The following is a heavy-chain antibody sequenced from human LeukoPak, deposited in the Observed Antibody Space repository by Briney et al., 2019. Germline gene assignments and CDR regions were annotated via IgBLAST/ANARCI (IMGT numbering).Heavy chain of an antibody. CDR1: GGSISSSNW. J-gene: IGHJ4*02. CDR2: IYHSGST. CDR3: ARVRYYYDSSGYSIPLFDY. Sequence: PSGTLSLTCAVSGGSISSSNWWCWVRQPPGKGLEWIGEIYHSGSTNYNPSLKSRVTISVDKSKNQFSLKLSSVTAADTAVYYCARVRYYYDSSGYSIPLFDYWGQGTLVSVSS. V-gene: IGHV4-4*02. D-gene: IGHD3-22*01.